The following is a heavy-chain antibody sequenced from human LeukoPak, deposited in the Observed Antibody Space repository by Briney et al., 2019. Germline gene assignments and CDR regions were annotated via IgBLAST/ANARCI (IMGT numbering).Heavy chain of an antibody. CDR1: GFTFSSYA. V-gene: IGHV3-23*01. J-gene: IGHJ4*02. CDR2: ISGSGGST. Sequence: PGGSLRLSCAASGFTFSSYAMSWVRQAPGKGLEWVSAISGSGGSTYYADSVKGRFTISRDNSKNTLYLQMNSLRAEDTAVYYCARPPLEWLLPHFDYWGQGTLVTVSS. D-gene: IGHD3-3*01. CDR3: ARPPLEWLLPHFDY.